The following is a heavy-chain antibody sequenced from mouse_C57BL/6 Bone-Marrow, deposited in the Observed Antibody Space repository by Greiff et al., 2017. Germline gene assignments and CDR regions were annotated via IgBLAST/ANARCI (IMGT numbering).Heavy chain of an antibody. CDR3: ARGFYREFAY. CDR2: IYPNSGGT. CDR1: GYTFTSYW. V-gene: IGHV1-72*01. D-gene: IGHD2-14*01. Sequence: VQLQQPGAELVKPGASVKLSCKASGYTFTSYWMHWVKQRPGRGLEWIGRIYPNSGGTKYNEKFKSKATLTVDTPSSTAYMQLSSLTSEVSAVYHCARGFYREFAYWGQGTLVTVSA. J-gene: IGHJ3*01.